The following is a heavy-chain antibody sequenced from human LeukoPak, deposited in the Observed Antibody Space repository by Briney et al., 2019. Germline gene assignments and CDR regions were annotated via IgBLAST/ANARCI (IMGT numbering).Heavy chain of an antibody. CDR2: INPCGGST. Sequence: GASVKVSCKASGYTVTSYYMHWVRQAPGQGLEWMGIINPCGGSTSYAQKFQGRVTMTRDTSTSTVYMELSSLRSEDTAVYYCARASTLGPRIFAYWGQGTLVTVSS. CDR3: ARASTLGPRIFAY. D-gene: IGHD2/OR15-2a*01. CDR1: GYTVTSYY. V-gene: IGHV1-46*01. J-gene: IGHJ4*02.